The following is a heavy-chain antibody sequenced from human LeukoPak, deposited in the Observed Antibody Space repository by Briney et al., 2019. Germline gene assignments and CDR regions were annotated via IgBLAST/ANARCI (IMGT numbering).Heavy chain of an antibody. V-gene: IGHV3-53*01. CDR2: LYVNENR. J-gene: IGHJ4*02. CDR1: GPIVSTNY. Sequence: PGGSLRLSCAVSGPIVSTNYMSWVRQAPGKGLEWISILYVNENRYYADSVKGRFIISRDTSKNTLYLQMNSLRGEDTAMYYCVREDLGVDYWGQGTLVTVSS. D-gene: IGHD1-26*01. CDR3: VREDLGVDY.